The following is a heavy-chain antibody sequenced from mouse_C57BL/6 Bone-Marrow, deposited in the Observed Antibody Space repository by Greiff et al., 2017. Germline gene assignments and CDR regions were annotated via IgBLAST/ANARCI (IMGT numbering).Heavy chain of an antibody. V-gene: IGHV1-64*01. Sequence: QVQLQQPGAELVKPGASVKLSCKASGYTFTSYWMHWVKQRPGQGLEWIGMIHPNSGSTNYNEKFKSKATLTVDKSSSTAYMQLSSLTSEDSAVYYCAREIYYDYDVDYWVQGTTLTVSS. CDR3: AREIYYDYDVDY. CDR2: IHPNSGST. J-gene: IGHJ2*01. CDR1: GYTFTSYW. D-gene: IGHD2-4*01.